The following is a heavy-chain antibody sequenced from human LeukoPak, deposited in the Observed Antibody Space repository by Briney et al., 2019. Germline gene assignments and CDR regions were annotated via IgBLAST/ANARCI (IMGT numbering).Heavy chain of an antibody. CDR1: GFTFSSYS. J-gene: IGHJ4*02. Sequence: SGGSLRLSCAASGFTFSSYSMNWVRQAPGKGLEWVSSISSSSSYIYYADSVKGRFTLSRDNAKNSLYLQMNSLRAEDTAVYYCARFGDSGSYFDYWGQGTLVTVS. CDR3: ARFGDSGSYFDY. D-gene: IGHD1-26*01. V-gene: IGHV3-21*01. CDR2: ISSSSSYI.